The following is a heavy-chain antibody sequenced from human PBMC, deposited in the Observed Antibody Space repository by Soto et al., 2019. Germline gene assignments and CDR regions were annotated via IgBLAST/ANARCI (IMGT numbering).Heavy chain of an antibody. D-gene: IGHD3-10*01. CDR2: IYYSGST. V-gene: IGHV4-59*01. Sequence: QVQLQESGPGLVKPSETLSLTCTVSGGSISSYYWSWIRQPPGKGLEWIGYIYYSGSTNYNPSLYSRVTISVDTSKNQFSLKLSSVTAADTAVYYCASYGSGSYQRFDPWGQGTLVTVSS. CDR1: GGSISSYY. CDR3: ASYGSGSYQRFDP. J-gene: IGHJ5*02.